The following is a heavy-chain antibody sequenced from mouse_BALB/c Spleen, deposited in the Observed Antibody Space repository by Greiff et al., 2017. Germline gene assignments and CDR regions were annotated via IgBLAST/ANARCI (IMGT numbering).Heavy chain of an antibody. CDR1: GFTFSSYA. Sequence: EVMLVESGGGLVKPGGSLKLSCAASGFTFSSYAMSWVRQTPEKRLEWVASISSGGSTYYPDSVKGRFTISRDNARNILYLQMSSLRSEDTAMYYCARLRPYAMDYWGQGTSVTVSS. CDR2: ISSGGST. J-gene: IGHJ4*01. CDR3: ARLRPYAMDY. V-gene: IGHV5-6-5*01. D-gene: IGHD2-12*01.